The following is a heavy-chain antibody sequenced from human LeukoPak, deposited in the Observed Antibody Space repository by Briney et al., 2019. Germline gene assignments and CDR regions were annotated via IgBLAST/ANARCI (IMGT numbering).Heavy chain of an antibody. V-gene: IGHV3-74*01. CDR3: TRGDFYVGAQDY. CDR1: GFTFSRYW. D-gene: IGHD1-26*01. Sequence: GESLRLSCAASGFTFSRYWMHWVRQAPGKGLVWVSRINSDGSDTSYADSVKGRFTISSDNAKNTLYLQMNSLGAGDTAVYYCTRGDFYVGAQDYWGQGTLVAVSS. CDR2: INSDGSDT. J-gene: IGHJ4*02.